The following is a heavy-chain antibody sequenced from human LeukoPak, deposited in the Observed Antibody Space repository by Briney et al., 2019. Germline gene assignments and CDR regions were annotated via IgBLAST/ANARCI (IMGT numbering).Heavy chain of an antibody. J-gene: IGHJ4*02. CDR1: GFTFSSYS. V-gene: IGHV3-21*01. CDR3: ARDRGRITIFGVAPLDY. CDR2: ISSSSSYI. D-gene: IGHD3-3*01. Sequence: PGGSLRLSCAASGFTFSSYSMNWVRQAPGKGLEWVSSISSSSSYIYCADSVKGRFTISRDNAKNSLYLQMNSLRAEDTAVYYCARDRGRITIFGVAPLDYWGQGTLVTVSS.